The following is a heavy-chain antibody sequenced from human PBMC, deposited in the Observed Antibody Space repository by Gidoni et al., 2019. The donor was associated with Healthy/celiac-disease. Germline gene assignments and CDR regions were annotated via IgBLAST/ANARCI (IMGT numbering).Heavy chain of an antibody. CDR3: ARERIQDAFDI. CDR2: INPSGGST. D-gene: IGHD5-18*01. J-gene: IGHJ3*02. V-gene: IGHV1-46*01. CDR1: VYTFTSYY. Sequence: QAQLVQSGAEVKKPGAPVKVSRTACVYTFTSYYMHWVRQAPGQGLEWMGTINPSGGSTSYAQKFQGRVTMTRDTSTSTVYMELSSLRSEDTAVYYCARERIQDAFDIWGQGTMVTVSS.